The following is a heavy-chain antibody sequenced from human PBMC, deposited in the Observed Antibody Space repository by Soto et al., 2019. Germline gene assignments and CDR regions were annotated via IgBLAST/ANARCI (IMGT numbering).Heavy chain of an antibody. J-gene: IGHJ6*02. V-gene: IGHV3-74*01. CDR3: ARSGGADQYYYGSGTQIPYYYYGMDV. D-gene: IGHD3-10*01. CDR2: INSDGSST. CDR1: GFTFSSYW. Sequence: GGSLRLSCAASGFTFSSYWMHWVRQAPGKGLVWVSRINSDGSSTSYADSVKGRFTISRDNAKNTLYLQMNSLRAEDTAVYYCARSGGADQYYYGSGTQIPYYYYGMDVWGQGTTVTVSS.